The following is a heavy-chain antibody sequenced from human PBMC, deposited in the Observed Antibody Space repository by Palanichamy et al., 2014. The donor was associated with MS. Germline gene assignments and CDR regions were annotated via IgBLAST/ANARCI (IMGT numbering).Heavy chain of an antibody. V-gene: IGHV3-66*01. CDR1: GFTVSSNY. Sequence: EVQLVESGGGLVQPGGSLRLSCAASGFTVSSNYMSWVRQAPGKGLEWVSVIYSGGSTYYADSVKGRFTISRDNSKNTLYLQMNSLRAEDTAVYYCARDLRYCSGGSCYRYFQHWGQGTLATVSS. CDR2: IYSGGST. D-gene: IGHD2-15*01. CDR3: ARDLRYCSGGSCYRYFQH. J-gene: IGHJ1*01.